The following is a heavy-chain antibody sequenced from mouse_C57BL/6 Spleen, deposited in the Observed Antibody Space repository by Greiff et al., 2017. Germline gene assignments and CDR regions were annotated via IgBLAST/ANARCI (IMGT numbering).Heavy chain of an antibody. V-gene: IGHV2-4*01. J-gene: IGHJ4*01. CDR2: IWSGGST. D-gene: IGHD1-1*01. CDR3: AKGDYGSRDYYAMDY. CDR1: GFSLTSYG. Sequence: VQVVESGPGLVQPSQSLSITCTVSGFSLTSYGVHWVRQPPGKGLEWLGVIWSGGSTDYNAAFISRLSISKDNSKSQVFFKMNSLQADDTAIYYCAKGDYGSRDYYAMDYWGQGTSVTVSS.